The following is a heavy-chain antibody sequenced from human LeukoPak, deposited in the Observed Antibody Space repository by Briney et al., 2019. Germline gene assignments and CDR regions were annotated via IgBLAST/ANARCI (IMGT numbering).Heavy chain of an antibody. V-gene: IGHV4-30-4*01. CDR2: IYYSGST. CDR3: ATSPNFVVVPAAIDY. Sequence: SQTLSLTCTVSGGSISSGDYYWSWIRQPPGKGLEWIGYIYYSGSTYYNPSLKSRVTISVDTSKNQFSLKLSSVTAADTAVYYCATSPNFVVVPAAIDYWGQGTLVTVSS. CDR1: GGSISSGDYY. J-gene: IGHJ4*02. D-gene: IGHD2-2*01.